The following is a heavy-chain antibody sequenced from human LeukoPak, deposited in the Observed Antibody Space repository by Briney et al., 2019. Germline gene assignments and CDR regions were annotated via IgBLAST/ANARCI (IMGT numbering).Heavy chain of an antibody. V-gene: IGHV1-2*04. J-gene: IGHJ4*02. CDR3: ARDSGSQSFDY. Sequence: ASVKVSCKASGYTFTGYYMHWVRQAPGQGLEWMGWINPNSGGTNYAQKFQGWVTMTRDTSISTAYMELSRLRSDDMAVYYCARDSGSQSFDYWGQGTLVTVSS. CDR2: INPNSGGT. CDR1: GYTFTGYY. D-gene: IGHD6-13*01.